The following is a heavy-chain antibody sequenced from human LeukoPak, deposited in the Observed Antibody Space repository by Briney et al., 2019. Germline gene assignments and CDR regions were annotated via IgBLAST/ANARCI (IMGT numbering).Heavy chain of an antibody. V-gene: IGHV4-59*11. CDR2: IYYSGST. D-gene: IGHD3-16*01. CDR3: ARETSQKGAHYMDV. Sequence: SETLSLTCTVSGGSITSHYWSWIRQPPGKGLEWIGYIYYSGSTNYNPSLKSRVTISVDTSKNQFSLKLSSVTAADTAVYYCARETSQKGAHYMDVWGKGTTVTISS. J-gene: IGHJ6*03. CDR1: GGSITSHY.